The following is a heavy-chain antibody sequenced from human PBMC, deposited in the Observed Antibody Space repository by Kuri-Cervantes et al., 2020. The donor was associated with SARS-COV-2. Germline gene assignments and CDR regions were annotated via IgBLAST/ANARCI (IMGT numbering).Heavy chain of an antibody. Sequence: SETLSLTCTVSGGSISSGDYYWSWIRQPPGKGLEWIGYIYYSGSTYYNPSLKSRVTISVDTSKNQFSLKLSSVTAADTAVYYCAARLYRYCSSTSCYGLDVWGKGTTVTSPQ. CDR1: GGSISSGDYY. CDR3: AARLYRYCSSTSCYGLDV. V-gene: IGHV4-30-4*08. D-gene: IGHD2-2*01. J-gene: IGHJ6*04. CDR2: IYYSGST.